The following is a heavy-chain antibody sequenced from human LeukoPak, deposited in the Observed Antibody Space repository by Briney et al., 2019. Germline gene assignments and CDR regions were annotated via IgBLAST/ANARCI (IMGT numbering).Heavy chain of an antibody. J-gene: IGHJ4*02. V-gene: IGHV4-59*01. CDR1: GGSLSSYY. Sequence: SETLSLTCTLSGGSLSSYYWSGIRQPPGKGLEWIAYIYYSGSTNYNPSLKSRVTIAVDTSKNQFSLKLSSVTAADTAVYYCVREYRSYRGIDYWGQGTLVTVSS. CDR3: VREYRSYRGIDY. D-gene: IGHD1-26*01. CDR2: IYYSGST.